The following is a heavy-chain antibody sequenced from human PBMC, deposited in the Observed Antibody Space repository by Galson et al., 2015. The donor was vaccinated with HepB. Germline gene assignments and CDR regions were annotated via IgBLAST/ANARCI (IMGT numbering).Heavy chain of an antibody. CDR2: ISAYNGNT. CDR1: GYTFTSYG. D-gene: IGHD3-3*01. CDR3: ARDYGGLGLGLEWLLFNENYYGMDV. V-gene: IGHV1-18*04. Sequence: QSGAEVKKPGASVKVSCKASGYTFTSYGISWVRQAPGQGLEWMGWISAYNGNTNYAQKLQGRVTMTTDTSTSTAYMELRSLRSDDTAVYYCARDYGGLGLGLEWLLFNENYYGMDVWGQGTTVTVSS. J-gene: IGHJ6*02.